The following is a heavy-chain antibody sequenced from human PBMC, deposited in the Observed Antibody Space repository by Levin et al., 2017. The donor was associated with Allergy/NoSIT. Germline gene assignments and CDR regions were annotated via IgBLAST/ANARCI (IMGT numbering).Heavy chain of an antibody. V-gene: IGHV4-34*01. CDR3: ARGWVKTGTMGNNWFDP. J-gene: IGHJ5*02. CDR2: INHSGST. CDR1: GGSFSGYY. D-gene: IGHD1-1*01. Sequence: SQTLSLTCAVYGGSFSGYYWSWIRQPPGKGLEWIGEINHSGSTNYNPSLKSRVTISVDTSKNQFSLKLSSVTAADTAVYYCARGWVKTGTMGNNWFDPWGQGTLVTVSS.